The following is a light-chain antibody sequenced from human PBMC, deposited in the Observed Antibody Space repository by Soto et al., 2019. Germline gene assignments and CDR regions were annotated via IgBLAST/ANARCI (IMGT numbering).Light chain of an antibody. CDR2: GAS. J-gene: IGKJ1*01. V-gene: IGKV3-15*01. CDR3: QQYNERPPWT. Sequence: EIVMTQSPATLSVSPGASVTLSCRASLTMNNNIAWYQHKPGQAPRLLIFGASSRATGVPGRFSGSGFGTEFTLSISSLPSEDFSVYYCQQYNERPPWTFGQGTTVEMK. CDR1: LTMNNN.